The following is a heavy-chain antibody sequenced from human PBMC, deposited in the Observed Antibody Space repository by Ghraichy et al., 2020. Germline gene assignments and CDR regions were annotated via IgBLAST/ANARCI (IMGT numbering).Heavy chain of an antibody. D-gene: IGHD2-8*02. V-gene: IGHV3-23*01. CDR3: AKPRGRLVVYASDY. Sequence: GGSLRLSCAASGFTFSSYAMSWVRQAPGKGLEWVSAISGSGGSTYYADSVKGRFTISRDNSKNTLYLQMNSLRAEDTAVYYCAKPRGRLVVYASDYWGQGTLVTVSS. CDR2: ISGSGGST. CDR1: GFTFSSYA. J-gene: IGHJ4*02.